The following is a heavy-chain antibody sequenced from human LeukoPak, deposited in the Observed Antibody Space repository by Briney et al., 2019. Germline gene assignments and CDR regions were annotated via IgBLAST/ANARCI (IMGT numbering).Heavy chain of an antibody. CDR3: ARVGPNYYDILTGPGWFDP. Sequence: ASVKVSFKASGYTFTSYGISWVRQAPGQGLEWMGWISAYNGNTNYAQKLQGRVTMTTDTSTSTAYMELRSLRSDDTAVYYCARVGPNYYDILTGPGWFDPWGQGTLVTVSS. CDR2: ISAYNGNT. J-gene: IGHJ5*02. CDR1: GYTFTSYG. V-gene: IGHV1-18*04. D-gene: IGHD3-9*01.